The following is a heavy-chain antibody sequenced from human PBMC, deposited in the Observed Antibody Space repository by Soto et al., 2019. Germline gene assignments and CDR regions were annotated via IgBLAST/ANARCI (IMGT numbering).Heavy chain of an antibody. CDR2: ISYDGSDK. J-gene: IGHJ6*02. V-gene: IGHV3-30*18. CDR3: SKNRVFYDILTGPYEIGYHGMDV. CDR1: GFIFSSYG. Sequence: QVHLVESGGGVVQPGRSLRLSCAASGFIFSSYGMHWVRQAPGKGLEWVAVISYDGSDKYFTDSVKGRFTISRDNSKNPMYLQMDSLRAEDTAVYYCSKNRVFYDILTGPYEIGYHGMDVWGQGTTVTVSS. D-gene: IGHD3-9*01.